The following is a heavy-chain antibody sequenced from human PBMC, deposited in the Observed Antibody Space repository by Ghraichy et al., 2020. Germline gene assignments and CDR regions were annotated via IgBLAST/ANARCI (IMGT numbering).Heavy chain of an antibody. Sequence: GGSLRLSCAASGFTFSSYAMSWVRQAPGKGLEWVSAISGSGGSTYYADSVKGRFTISRDNSKNTLYLQMNSLRAEDTAVYYCANGYSSGWYEEYFQHWGQGTLVTVSS. D-gene: IGHD6-19*01. CDR2: ISGSGGST. J-gene: IGHJ1*01. CDR1: GFTFSSYA. V-gene: IGHV3-23*01. CDR3: ANGYSSGWYEEYFQH.